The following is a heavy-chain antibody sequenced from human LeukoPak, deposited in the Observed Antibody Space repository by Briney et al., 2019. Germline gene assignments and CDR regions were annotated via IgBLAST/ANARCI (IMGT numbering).Heavy chain of an antibody. J-gene: IGHJ5*02. Sequence: PSETLSLTCAVYLVSFSGYSWSWIRQPPGKGLSWIGEINHTVSTNSNPSLKSRVTISIDTSKNQFSLKRSAATAADTAVYYCARGSVDREYNGFDPRGQGTLVTVSS. CDR2: INHTVST. CDR1: LVSFSGYS. CDR3: ARGSVDREYNGFDP. V-gene: IGHV4-34*01. D-gene: IGHD3-10*01.